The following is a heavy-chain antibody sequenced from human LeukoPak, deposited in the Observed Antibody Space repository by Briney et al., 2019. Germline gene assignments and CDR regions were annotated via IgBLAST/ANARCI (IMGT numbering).Heavy chain of an antibody. J-gene: IGHJ4*02. Sequence: GGSLRLSCAASGFTFGTYWMHWVRQAPGKGLVWVSRINTDGSSTTYADSVKGRFTLSRDNARNTLFLQMNSLRAEDTAVYYCARDPKNNYFDYWGQGTLVTVSS. CDR2: INTDGSST. V-gene: IGHV3-74*01. CDR1: GFTFGTYW. CDR3: ARDPKNNYFDY.